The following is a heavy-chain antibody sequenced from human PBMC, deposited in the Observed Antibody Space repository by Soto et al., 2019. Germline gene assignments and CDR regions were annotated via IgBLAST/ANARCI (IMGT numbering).Heavy chain of an antibody. CDR3: ARKGDGVIPSYYYYYGTDV. D-gene: IGHD2-21*01. V-gene: IGHV4-34*01. CDR1: GGSFSGYY. Sequence: AETLSLTCAVYGGSFSGYYWSWICLPPGKVLHWIAKINHSGSTNYNPSLKSRLTIPVYTSKNQFSRKLSSVTTADTAVYYCARKGDGVIPSYYYYYGTDVWGQGTTVTVSS. J-gene: IGHJ6*02. CDR2: INHSGST.